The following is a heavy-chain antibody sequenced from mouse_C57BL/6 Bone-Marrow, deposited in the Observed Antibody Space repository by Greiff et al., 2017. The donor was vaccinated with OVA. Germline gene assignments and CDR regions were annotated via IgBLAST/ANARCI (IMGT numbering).Heavy chain of an antibody. D-gene: IGHD3-2*02. CDR2: ISDGGSYT. CDR3: ASEAEGSSSPAWFAY. CDR1: GFTFSSYA. J-gene: IGHJ3*01. Sequence: EVQRVESGGGLVKPGGSLKLSCAASGFTFSSYAMSWVRQTPEKRLEWVATISDGGSYTYYPDNVKGRFTISRDNAKNNLYLQMSHLKSEDTAMYYCASEAEGSSSPAWFAYWGQGTLVTVSA. V-gene: IGHV5-4*01.